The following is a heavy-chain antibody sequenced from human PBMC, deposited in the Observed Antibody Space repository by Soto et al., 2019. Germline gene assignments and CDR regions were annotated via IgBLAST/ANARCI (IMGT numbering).Heavy chain of an antibody. V-gene: IGHV3-15*07. Sequence: GGSLRLSCAASGFTFNTYSMNWVRQAPGKGLEWVGRIKSKTDGGTTDYAAPVKGRFTISRDDSKNTLYLQMNSLKTEDTAVYYCPLPPSYGMDVWGQGTTVTVSS. CDR1: GFTFNTYS. J-gene: IGHJ6*02. CDR2: IKSKTDGGTT. CDR3: PLPPSYGMDV.